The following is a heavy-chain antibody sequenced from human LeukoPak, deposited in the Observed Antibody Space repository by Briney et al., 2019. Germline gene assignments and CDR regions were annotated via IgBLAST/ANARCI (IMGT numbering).Heavy chain of an antibody. V-gene: IGHV3-30-3*01. J-gene: IGHJ6*02. CDR1: GFTFSSYA. CDR3: AREGGYCSSTSCPRGSYYYYGMDV. CDR2: ISYDGSNK. D-gene: IGHD2-2*03. Sequence: GRSLRLSCAASGFTFSSYAMHWVRQAPGKGLEWVAVISYDGSNKYYADSVKGRFTISRDNPKNTLYLQMNSLRAEDTAVYYCAREGGYCSSTSCPRGSYYYYGMDVWGQGTTVTVSS.